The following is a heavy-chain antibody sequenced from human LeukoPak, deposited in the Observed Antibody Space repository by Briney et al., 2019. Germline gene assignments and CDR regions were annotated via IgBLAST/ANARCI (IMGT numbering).Heavy chain of an antibody. CDR2: ISSSSSYI. V-gene: IGHV3-21*01. J-gene: IGHJ4*02. CDR3: ARVRPVAGTSFDY. D-gene: IGHD6-19*01. Sequence: KPGGSLRLSCAASGFTFSSYSMNWVRQAPGKGLEWVSSISSSSSYIYYADSVKGRFTISRDSAKNSLYLQMNSLRAEDTAVYYCARVRPVAGTSFDYWGQGTLVTVSS. CDR1: GFTFSSYS.